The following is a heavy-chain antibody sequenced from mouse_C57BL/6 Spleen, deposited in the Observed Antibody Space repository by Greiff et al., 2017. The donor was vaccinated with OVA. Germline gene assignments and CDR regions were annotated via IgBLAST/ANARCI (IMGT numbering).Heavy chain of an antibody. V-gene: IGHV1-64*01. Sequence: QVQLQQPGAELVKPGASVKLSCKASGYTFTSYWMHWVKQRPGQGLEWIGMIPPTSGSTNYNEKFKSKATLTVDKSSSTAYMQLSSLTSEDSAVYYCARSRANWDYWGQGTTLTVSS. J-gene: IGHJ2*01. D-gene: IGHD4-1*01. CDR3: ARSRANWDY. CDR2: IPPTSGST. CDR1: GYTFTSYW.